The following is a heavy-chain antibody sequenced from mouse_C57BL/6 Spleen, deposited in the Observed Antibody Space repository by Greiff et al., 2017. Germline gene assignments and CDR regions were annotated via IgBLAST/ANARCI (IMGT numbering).Heavy chain of an antibody. D-gene: IGHD1-1*01. Sequence: QVQLQQPGAELVKPGASVKLSCKASGYTFTSYWMQWVKQRPGQGLEWIGEIDPSDSYTNYNQKFKGKATLTVDTSSSTAYMQLSSLTSEDSAVYYCARSPYCGSSPWFAYWGQGTLVTVSA. V-gene: IGHV1-50*01. CDR1: GYTFTSYW. J-gene: IGHJ3*01. CDR2: IDPSDSYT. CDR3: ARSPYCGSSPWFAY.